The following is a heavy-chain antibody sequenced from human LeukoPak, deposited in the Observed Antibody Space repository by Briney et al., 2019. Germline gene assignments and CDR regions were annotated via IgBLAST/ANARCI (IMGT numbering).Heavy chain of an antibody. CDR2: ISYSGST. CDR1: GGSISSSSYY. V-gene: IGHV4-39*01. CDR3: ARHLQNGSGWYGVVDY. Sequence: SETLSLTCTVSGGSISSSSYYWGWIRQPPGKGLEWIGSISYSGSTYYNPSLRSRVTISVDPSKNQFSLKLNSVTAADTAVYYCARHLQNGSGWYGVVDYWGQGTLVTVSS. D-gene: IGHD6-19*01. J-gene: IGHJ4*02.